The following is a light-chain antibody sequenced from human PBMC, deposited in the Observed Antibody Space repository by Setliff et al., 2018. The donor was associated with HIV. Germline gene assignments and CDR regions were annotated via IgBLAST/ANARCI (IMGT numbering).Light chain of an antibody. V-gene: IGLV3-21*01. CDR1: DIGTKS. CDR3: QLWDSASDHGV. J-gene: IGLJ3*02. CDR2: YNG. Sequence: YELAQPPSVSVAPGKTATITCEGNDIGTKSVHWYQQKPGQAPVLLIYYNGDRTSEIPARFSGSNSGSTATLTISWVEAGDEADYYCQLWDSASDHGVFGGGTKVTVL.